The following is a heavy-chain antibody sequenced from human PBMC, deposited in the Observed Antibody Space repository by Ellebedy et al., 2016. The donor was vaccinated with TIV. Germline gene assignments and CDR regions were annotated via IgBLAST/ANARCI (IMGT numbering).Heavy chain of an antibody. CDR1: GFTFSSYA. J-gene: IGHJ4*02. CDR3: AKGRSGTYIHHAFDS. CDR2: ISNTGSRT. Sequence: GESLKISCATSGFTFSSYAMSWVRQAPGKGLEWVSTISNTGSRTYYADSVEGRFIISRDNSQNTLYLQMNSLRADDTAIYFCAKGRSGTYIHHAFDSWGQGTLVTVSS. V-gene: IGHV3-23*01. D-gene: IGHD1-14*01.